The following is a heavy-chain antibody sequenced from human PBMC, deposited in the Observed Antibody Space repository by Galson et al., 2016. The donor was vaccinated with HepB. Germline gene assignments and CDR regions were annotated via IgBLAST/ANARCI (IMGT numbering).Heavy chain of an antibody. V-gene: IGHV1-46*01. CDR2: INPGGGST. J-gene: IGHJ2*01. Sequence: SVKVSCKAFAYTFINYCIHWVRQAPGQGLEWMGIINPGGGSTIYAPKFQGRVTMTSDMSTSTVYLELNSLRHEDTAVYYCARFGDLLTGYHSVGDFRGSFDLWVRGSLVSVSS. CDR1: AYTFINYC. D-gene: IGHD3-9*01. CDR3: ARFGDLLTGYHSVGDFRGSFDL.